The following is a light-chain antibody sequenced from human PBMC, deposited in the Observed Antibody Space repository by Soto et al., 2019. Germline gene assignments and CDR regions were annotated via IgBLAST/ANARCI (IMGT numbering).Light chain of an antibody. J-gene: IGKJ1*01. Sequence: IGMTLSAATVSLSPGERATLSCRASEIVSTNLAWYQQKAGQAPRLLIYGASTRATGIPARFSGSGSGTEFTLTISSLQSEDFAVYYCQPYSIWRTFGQGTKVAIK. CDR3: QPYSIWRT. CDR2: GAS. V-gene: IGKV3-15*01. CDR1: EIVSTN.